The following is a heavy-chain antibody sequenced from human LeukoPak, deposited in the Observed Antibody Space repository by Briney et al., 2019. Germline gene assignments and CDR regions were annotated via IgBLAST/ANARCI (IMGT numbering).Heavy chain of an antibody. D-gene: IGHD2-2*01. CDR2: ISGSDGST. V-gene: IGHV3-23*01. CDR1: GFSFSNYA. CDR3: SKGPHSMYSTSWFDY. J-gene: IGHJ4*02. Sequence: GASLRLSCTASGFSFSNYAMSWVRQTPGKGLEWVSTISGSDGSTNYADSVKGRFTISRDNSENTLSLQMNSLRAEDTAIYYCSKGPHSMYSTSWFDYWGQGTQVTVSS.